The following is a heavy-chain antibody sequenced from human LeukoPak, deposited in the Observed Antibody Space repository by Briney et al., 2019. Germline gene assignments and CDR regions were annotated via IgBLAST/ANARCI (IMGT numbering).Heavy chain of an antibody. CDR3: TTDVNYYDSSGYFRFDY. D-gene: IGHD3-22*01. CDR1: GFTFSKAW. CDR2: VKSKTDGGTI. Sequence: PGGSLRLSCATSGFTFSKAWMTWVRQAPGKGLECIGRVKSKTDGGTIDYAAPVKGRFTISRDDSKTTLYLQMNSLKTEDTAVYYCTTDVNYYDSSGYFRFDYWGQGALVTVSS. J-gene: IGHJ4*02. V-gene: IGHV3-15*01.